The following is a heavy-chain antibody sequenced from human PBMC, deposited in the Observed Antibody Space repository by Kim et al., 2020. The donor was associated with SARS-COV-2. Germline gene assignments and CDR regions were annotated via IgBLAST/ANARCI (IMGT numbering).Heavy chain of an antibody. D-gene: IGHD3-3*01. J-gene: IGHJ6*01. CDR3: ARAVRRITIFGVAKGDYYYYGMDV. CDR2: INTNTGNP. Sequence: ASVKVSCKASGYTFTSYAMNWVRQAPGQGLEWMGWINTNTGNPTYAQGFTGRFVFSLDTSVSTAYLQISSLKAEDTAVYYCARAVRRITIFGVAKGDYYYYGMDVWGQGTTVTVSS. CDR1: GYTFTSYA. V-gene: IGHV7-4-1*02.